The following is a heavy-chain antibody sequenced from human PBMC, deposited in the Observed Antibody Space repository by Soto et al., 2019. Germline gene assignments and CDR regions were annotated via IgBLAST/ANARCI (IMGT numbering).Heavy chain of an antibody. Sequence: PGGSLRLSCATSGFTFSNFAMSWVRQAPGKGLEWVSGINGRGRSTHYADSVKGRFTISRDNSKNTLYLQVNSLRAEDTAVYYCAKVAVGVNGNEEDAFDTWSQGTMVTVSS. D-gene: IGHD1-1*01. CDR2: INGRGRST. CDR3: AKVAVGVNGNEEDAFDT. CDR1: GFTFSNFA. V-gene: IGHV3-23*01. J-gene: IGHJ3*02.